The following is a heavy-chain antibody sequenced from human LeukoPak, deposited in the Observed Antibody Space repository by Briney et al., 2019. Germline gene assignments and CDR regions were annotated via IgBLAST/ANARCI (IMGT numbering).Heavy chain of an antibody. D-gene: IGHD3-3*01. J-gene: IGHJ4*02. CDR3: ARRIESYDFWSAYYTPDY. CDR2: ISSDGSKT. Sequence: PGGSLRLSCAASGFTFRSCWRYWVRQAPGKGLVWVSRISSDGSKTRYADSVKGRFTISRDNAKNTLYLQMNSLRAEDTAVYYCARRIESYDFWSAYYTPDYWGQGTLVTVSS. V-gene: IGHV3-74*01. CDR1: GFTFRSCW.